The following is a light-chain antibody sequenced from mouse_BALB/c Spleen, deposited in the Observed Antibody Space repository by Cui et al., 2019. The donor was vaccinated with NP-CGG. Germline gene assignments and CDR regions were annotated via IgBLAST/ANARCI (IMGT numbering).Light chain of an antibody. Sequence: QAVVTQEPAFTTSPGETVTPTVRPSTGAVTTSNYANWVQEKPDHLFTGLIGGTNNRAPGVPARFLGSLIGDKAALTITGAQTEDEAIYFCALWYSNHWVFGGGTKLTVL. CDR2: GTN. CDR3: ALWYSNHWV. CDR1: TGAVTTSNY. J-gene: IGLJ1*01. V-gene: IGLV1*01.